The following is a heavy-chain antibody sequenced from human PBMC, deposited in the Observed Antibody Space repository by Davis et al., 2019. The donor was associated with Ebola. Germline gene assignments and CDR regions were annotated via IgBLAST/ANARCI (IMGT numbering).Heavy chain of an antibody. D-gene: IGHD3-3*01. Sequence: GGSLRLSCAVSGSTFYESSISWVRQAPGKGLEWVANIKQDGSEKYYVDSVKGRFTISRDNAKNSLYLQMNSLRDEDTAVYYCARENYDFWSGYYTYYFDYWGQGTLVTVSS. V-gene: IGHV3-7*01. CDR1: GSTFYESS. CDR2: IKQDGSEK. J-gene: IGHJ4*02. CDR3: ARENYDFWSGYYTYYFDY.